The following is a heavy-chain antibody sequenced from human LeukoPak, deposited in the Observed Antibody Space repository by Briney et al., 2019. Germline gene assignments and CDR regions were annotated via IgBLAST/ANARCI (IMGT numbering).Heavy chain of an antibody. J-gene: IGHJ6*03. D-gene: IGHD6-13*01. Sequence: GSVKVSCKASGYTFTSYGISWVRQAPGQGLEWIGWISAYNGNTNYAQKLQGRVTMTTDTSTSTAYMELRSLRSDDTAVYYCARGGIAAADYYYYMDVWGKGTTVTVSS. CDR3: ARGGIAAADYYYYMDV. V-gene: IGHV1-18*01. CDR2: ISAYNGNT. CDR1: GYTFTSYG.